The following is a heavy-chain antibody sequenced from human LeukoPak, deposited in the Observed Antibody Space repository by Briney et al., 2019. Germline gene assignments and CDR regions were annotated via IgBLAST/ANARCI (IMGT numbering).Heavy chain of an antibody. Sequence: KPSETLSITCADYGGSFSGYYWGLVRQPPAKGLEWSGEINHSGSTNYNPSLKSRVTISVDTSKNQFSLKLSSVTAADTAVYYCARARRIAVAGPKRGFDYWGQGTLVTVCS. J-gene: IGHJ4*02. V-gene: IGHV4-34*01. D-gene: IGHD6-19*01. CDR3: ARARRIAVAGPKRGFDY. CDR2: INHSGST. CDR1: GGSFSGYY.